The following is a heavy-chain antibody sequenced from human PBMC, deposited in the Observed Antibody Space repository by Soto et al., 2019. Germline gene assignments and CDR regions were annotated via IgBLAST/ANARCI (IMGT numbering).Heavy chain of an antibody. V-gene: IGHV1-69*01. Sequence: QVQLVQSGAEVKKPGSSVKVSCKASGGTFSSYAISWVRQAPGQGLEWMGGIIPIFGTANYAQKFQGRVTITADESTSTAYMELSSLRSEDTAVYYCARDYLKRGYDFWSGWGYGMDVWGQGTTVTVSS. CDR1: GGTFSSYA. CDR2: IIPIFGTA. J-gene: IGHJ6*02. CDR3: ARDYLKRGYDFWSGWGYGMDV. D-gene: IGHD3-3*01.